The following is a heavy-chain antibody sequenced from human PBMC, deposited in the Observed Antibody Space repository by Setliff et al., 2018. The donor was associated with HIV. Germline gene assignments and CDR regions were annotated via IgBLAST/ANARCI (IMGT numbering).Heavy chain of an antibody. Sequence: GGSLRLSCAASGFVFRNYNMNWVRQAPGKGLEWVSSVSSDGRYIYYADSVRGRFTISRDDAKSSLYLQMYSLRAEDTAVYYCARDRAAGRISAGGIFHWGQGTLVTVSS. CDR1: GFVFRNYN. J-gene: IGHJ4*02. D-gene: IGHD6-13*01. CDR3: ARDRAAGRISAGGIFH. CDR2: VSSDGRYI. V-gene: IGHV3-21*04.